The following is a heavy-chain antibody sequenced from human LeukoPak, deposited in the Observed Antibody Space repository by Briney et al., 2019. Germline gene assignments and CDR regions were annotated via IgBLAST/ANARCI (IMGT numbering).Heavy chain of an antibody. Sequence: HPGGSLRLSCAASEFSVGSNYMTWVRQAPGKGLEWVSLIYSGGSTYYADSVRGRFTISRDNSKNTLYLQMNSLRAEDTAVYYCARVGGLGYSGYDLATANWFDLWGQGTLVTVSS. D-gene: IGHD5-12*01. J-gene: IGHJ5*02. CDR1: EFSVGSNY. CDR3: ARVGGLGYSGYDLATANWFDL. V-gene: IGHV3-66*01. CDR2: IYSGGST.